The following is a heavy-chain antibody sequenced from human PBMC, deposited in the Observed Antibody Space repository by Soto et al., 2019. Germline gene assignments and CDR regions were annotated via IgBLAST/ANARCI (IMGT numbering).Heavy chain of an antibody. CDR1: GGTFSSYA. D-gene: IGHD3-22*01. V-gene: IGHV1-69*01. J-gene: IGHJ5*02. CDR3: ARVDSSGYYYSYWFDP. CDR2: IIPIFVTA. Sequence: QVQLVQSGAEVKKPGSSVKVSCKASGGTFSSYAISWVRQAPGQGLEWMGGIIPIFVTANYAQQFQGRVTITADESTSPSYMELSSLRSEDTAVYYCARVDSSGYYYSYWFDPWGQGTLVTVSS.